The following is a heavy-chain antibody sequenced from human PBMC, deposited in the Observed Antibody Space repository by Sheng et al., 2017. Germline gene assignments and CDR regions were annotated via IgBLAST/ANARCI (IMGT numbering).Heavy chain of an antibody. V-gene: IGHV1-46*01. D-gene: IGHD1-1*01. Sequence: QVQLVQSGAELKKPGASVKVSCQASAMGATGPWTRALSGWERMNPSGVATEYAQRFQGRATMTRDTSTNTVYMELTSLTSEDTAIYYCARDANNWSFDLWGQGTLVTVSS. CDR2: MNPSGVAT. CDR3: ARDANNWSFDL. J-gene: IGHJ5*02.